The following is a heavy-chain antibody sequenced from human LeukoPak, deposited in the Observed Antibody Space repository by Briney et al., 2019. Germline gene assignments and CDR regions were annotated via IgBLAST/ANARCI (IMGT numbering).Heavy chain of an antibody. CDR2: ISSSGSTI. CDR3: ARDQQVGRSEDAFDI. D-gene: IGHD6-13*01. CDR1: GVTFSSYE. J-gene: IGHJ3*02. Sequence: GGSLRLSCAASGVTFSSYEMNWVCHAPGEGLEWVSYISSSGSTIYYAHTVKGRFTISTDKATNSLYMQMNSLRAEDTASYYCARDQQVGRSEDAFDIWGQGTMVTVSS. V-gene: IGHV3-48*03.